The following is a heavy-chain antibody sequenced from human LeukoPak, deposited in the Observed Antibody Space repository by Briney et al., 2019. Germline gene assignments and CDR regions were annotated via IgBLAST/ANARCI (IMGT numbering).Heavy chain of an antibody. CDR2: INPSGGST. J-gene: IGHJ4*02. D-gene: IGHD6-19*01. V-gene: IGHV1-46*01. Sequence: ASVKVACKASGYTFTSYYMHWVRQAPGQGLEWMGIINPSGGSTSYAQKFQGRVTMTRDTSTSTVYMELSSLRSDDTAVYYCARVWGSSGAVASFDYWGQGTLVTVSS. CDR1: GYTFTSYY. CDR3: ARVWGSSGAVASFDY.